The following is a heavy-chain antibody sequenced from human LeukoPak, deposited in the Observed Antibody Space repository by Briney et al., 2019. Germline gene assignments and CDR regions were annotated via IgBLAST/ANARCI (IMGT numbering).Heavy chain of an antibody. D-gene: IGHD3-10*01. CDR1: GGSFSGYY. Sequence: SETLSLTCAVYGGSFSGYYWSWIRQPPGKGLEWIGEINHSGSTNYNPSLKSRVTISVDTSKNQFSLKLSSVTAADTAVYYCARGKYTSSIKAYGSGSYYRGYFDYWGQGTLVTVSS. V-gene: IGHV4-34*01. CDR3: ARGKYTSSIKAYGSGSYYRGYFDY. CDR2: INHSGST. J-gene: IGHJ4*02.